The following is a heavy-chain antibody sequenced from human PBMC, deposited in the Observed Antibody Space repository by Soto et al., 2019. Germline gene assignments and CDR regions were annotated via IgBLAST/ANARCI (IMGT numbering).Heavy chain of an antibody. CDR2: ISAYNGNT. J-gene: IGHJ4*02. V-gene: IGHV1-18*01. CDR3: ARDTRSTYDFWSGYSFDY. CDR1: GYTFTSYG. Sequence: ASVKVSCKASGYTFTSYGISWVRQAPGQGLEWMGWISAYNGNTNYAQKLQGRVTMTTDTSTSTAYMELRSLRSDDTAVYYCARDTRSTYDFWSGYSFDYWGQGTLVTVSS. D-gene: IGHD3-3*01.